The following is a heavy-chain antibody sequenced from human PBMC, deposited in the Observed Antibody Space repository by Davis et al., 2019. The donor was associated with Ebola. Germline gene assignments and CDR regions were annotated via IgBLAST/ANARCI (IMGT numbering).Heavy chain of an antibody. Sequence: GESLKISCAASGFTFSSYSMNWVRQAPGKGLEWVSYISSSGSTIYYADSVKGRFTISRDNAKNSLYLQMNSLRAEDTAVYYCARVPDYYYYGMDVWGQGTTVTVSS. J-gene: IGHJ6*02. CDR3: ARVPDYYYYGMDV. CDR2: ISSSGSTI. V-gene: IGHV3-48*04. CDR1: GFTFSSYS.